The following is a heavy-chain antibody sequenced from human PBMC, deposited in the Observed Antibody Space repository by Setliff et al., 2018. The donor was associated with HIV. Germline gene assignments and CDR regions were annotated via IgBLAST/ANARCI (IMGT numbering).Heavy chain of an antibody. CDR1: GGSLNGFY. J-gene: IGHJ6*03. D-gene: IGHD5-12*01. Sequence: SETLSLTCAFYGGSLNGFYWGWIRQSPGKGLGWIGEVNHRGSTNFNPSLKSRVTIRVDMSKNQFSLEVTAVTAADTAVYYCVRGWDDKVSTISAPYYYYMDVWGKGTTVTVSS. CDR2: VNHRGST. CDR3: VRGWDDKVSTISAPYYYYMDV. V-gene: IGHV4-34*01.